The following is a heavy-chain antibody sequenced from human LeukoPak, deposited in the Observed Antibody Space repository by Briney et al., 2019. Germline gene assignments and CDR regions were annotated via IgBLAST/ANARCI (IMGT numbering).Heavy chain of an antibody. Sequence: SSETLSLTCTVSGGSISSYYWSWIRQPPGKGLEWIGYIYYSGSTYYKPSLKSRVTISVDTSKNQFSLKLSSVTAADTAVYYCARGSYYLNPKLIDYWGQGTLVTVSS. J-gene: IGHJ4*02. CDR2: IYYSGST. CDR3: ARGSYYLNPKLIDY. CDR1: GGSISSYY. D-gene: IGHD1-14*01. V-gene: IGHV4-59*01.